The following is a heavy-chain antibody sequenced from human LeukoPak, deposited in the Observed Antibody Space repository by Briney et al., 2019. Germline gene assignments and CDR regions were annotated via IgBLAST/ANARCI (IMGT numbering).Heavy chain of an antibody. CDR2: VSQSGGTI. Sequence: GGSLRLSRTVSGFTFSDYYMMWIPEAPGRGREGGFYVSQSGGTIYYADPVKGRFTISRDNGKNSLDPQLDSLRADARGMYYGARDHNPVSLAVHGGFDWWGQATLVSVS. J-gene: IGHJ4*02. CDR3: ARDHNPVSLAVHGGFDW. V-gene: IGHV3-11*01. D-gene: IGHD2-15*01. CDR1: GFTFSDYY.